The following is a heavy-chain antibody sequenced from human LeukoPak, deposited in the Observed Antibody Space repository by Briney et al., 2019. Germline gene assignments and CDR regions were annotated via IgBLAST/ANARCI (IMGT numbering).Heavy chain of an antibody. CDR3: AREGIRIAAAGTIDY. V-gene: IGHV1-18*01. D-gene: IGHD6-13*01. J-gene: IGHJ4*02. CDR2: ISAYNGNT. CDR1: GYTFSSYG. Sequence: ASVKVSCKASGYTFSSYGTSWVRQAPGQGLEWMGWISAYNGNTNYAQKLQGRVSMTTDTSTSTVYMELRSLRSDDTAMYYCAREGIRIAAAGTIDYWGQGTLVTVSS.